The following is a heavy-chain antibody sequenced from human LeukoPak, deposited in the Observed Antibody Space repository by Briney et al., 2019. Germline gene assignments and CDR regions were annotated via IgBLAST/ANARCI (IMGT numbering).Heavy chain of an antibody. Sequence: PSETLSLTCAVYGGSFSDYYWSWIRQPPGKGLEWIGEISHSGSTNYNPSLKSRVTISVDTSKNQFSLKLSSVTAADTAVYYCARRPHDRTAQSNVFDPWGQGTLVTVSS. D-gene: IGHD3-22*01. J-gene: IGHJ5*02. CDR1: GGSFSDYY. CDR2: ISHSGST. V-gene: IGHV4-34*01. CDR3: ARRPHDRTAQSNVFDP.